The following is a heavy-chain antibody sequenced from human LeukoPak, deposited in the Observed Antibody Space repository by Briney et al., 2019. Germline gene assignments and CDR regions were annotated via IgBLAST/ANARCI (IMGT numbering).Heavy chain of an antibody. V-gene: IGHV5-51*01. CDR3: ARRNYFSSSGSKDHFDY. D-gene: IGHD6-19*01. CDR1: GYTFITYW. Sequence: GESLKISCKASGYTFITYWIAWVRQSPGKGREWMGSVFPGDSDISYSPSFQGQVAISADKSINAAYLQWSSLKASDTAIYYCARRNYFSSSGSKDHFDYWGQGTLVTVSS. J-gene: IGHJ4*02. CDR2: VFPGDSDI.